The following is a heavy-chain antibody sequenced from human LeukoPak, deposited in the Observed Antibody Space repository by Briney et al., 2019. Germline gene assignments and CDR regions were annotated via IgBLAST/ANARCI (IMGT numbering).Heavy chain of an antibody. CDR2: INRNGGST. CDR3: ARDRSGPFDY. V-gene: IGHV3-20*04. CDR1: GFTVDEYD. J-gene: IGHJ4*02. Sequence: RGSLRLFCAASGFTVDEYDMSWVRQAPGTCLEWVSGINRNGGSTGYADSVKGRFTISRDNAKNSLYLQMNSLRAEDTALYYCARDRSGPFDYWGQGTLVTVSS.